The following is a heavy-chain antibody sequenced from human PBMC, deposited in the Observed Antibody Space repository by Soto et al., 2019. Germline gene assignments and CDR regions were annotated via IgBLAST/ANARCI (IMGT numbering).Heavy chain of an antibody. CDR2: SYASGTT. Sequence: SETLLITFNVSCGTINKYYWRCIRQPSWKGLDGLVRSYASGTTNYNPSLKSRVNMSVDTPKNQFSLNLSSVTAADTAVYYCAGDTTEWMRFDYWGQGIMVT. CDR3: AGDTTEWMRFDY. J-gene: IGHJ4*02. V-gene: IGHV4-4*07. CDR1: CGTINKYY. D-gene: IGHD2-2*01.